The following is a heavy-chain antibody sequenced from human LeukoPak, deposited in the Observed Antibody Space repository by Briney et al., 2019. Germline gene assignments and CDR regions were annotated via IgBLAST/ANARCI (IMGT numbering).Heavy chain of an antibody. CDR1: GFTFSSYA. Sequence: GGSLGLSCVTSGFTFSSYAMSWVRQAPGKGLEWVSVISGSGGTTYYADSVKGRFTIFRDNSRSTLYLQMNSLRAEDTAVYYCAKDTSGSTSYSYHYGMDVWGQGTTVTVSS. CDR2: ISGSGGTT. CDR3: AKDTSGSTSYSYHYGMDV. J-gene: IGHJ6*02. V-gene: IGHV3-23*01. D-gene: IGHD1-26*01.